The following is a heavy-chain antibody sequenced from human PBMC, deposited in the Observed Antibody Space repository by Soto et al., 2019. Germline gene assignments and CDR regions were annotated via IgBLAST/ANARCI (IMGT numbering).Heavy chain of an antibody. CDR3: ARDPLDYGDYEFPN. CDR2: IYYSGST. D-gene: IGHD4-17*01. Sequence: QVQLLESGPGLVKPSQTLSLTCTVSGGSISSGGYYWSWIRQHPGKGLEWIGYIYYSGSTYYNPSLKSRVTISVDTSKNQFSLKLSSVTAADTAVYYCARDPLDYGDYEFPNWGQGTLVTVSS. J-gene: IGHJ4*02. CDR1: GGSISSGGYY. V-gene: IGHV4-31*03.